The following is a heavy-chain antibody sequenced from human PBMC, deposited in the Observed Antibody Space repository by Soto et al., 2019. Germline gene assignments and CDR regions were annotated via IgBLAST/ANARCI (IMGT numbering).Heavy chain of an antibody. D-gene: IGHD2-8*02. Sequence: QVQLVESGGGVVQPGRSLRLSCAVSGFTVSSYGMHWVRQAPGKGLEWVAVISRDGRTTFYADSVKGRFTISKDNSRNTLFLKMNSLRDDDMAVYYCTGEVASGYWGQGTLVTVSP. CDR2: ISRDGRTT. CDR3: TGEVASGY. V-gene: IGHV3-30*03. CDR1: GFTVSSYG. J-gene: IGHJ4*02.